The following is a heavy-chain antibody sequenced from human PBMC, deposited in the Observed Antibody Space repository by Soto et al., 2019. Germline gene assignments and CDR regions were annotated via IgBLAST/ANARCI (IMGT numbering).Heavy chain of an antibody. V-gene: IGHV3-15*07. CDR3: TTDDSCSGGSCWGDYYYYGMDV. J-gene: IGHJ6*02. CDR2: IKSKTDGGTT. CDR1: GFTFSNAW. D-gene: IGHD2-15*01. Sequence: PGGSLRLSCAASGFTFSNAWMNWVRQAPGKGLEWVGRIKSKTDGGTTDYAAPVKGRFTISRDDSKNTLYLQMNSLKTEDTAVYYCTTDDSCSGGSCWGDYYYYGMDVWGQGTTVTVSS.